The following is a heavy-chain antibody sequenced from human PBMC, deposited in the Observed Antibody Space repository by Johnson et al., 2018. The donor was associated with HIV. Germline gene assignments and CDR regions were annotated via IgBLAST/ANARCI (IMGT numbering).Heavy chain of an antibody. CDR1: GFTFDDYA. CDR2: IYSGGST. J-gene: IGHJ3*02. D-gene: IGHD2-21*02. CDR3: ARGGLLSPDAFDI. Sequence: QVQLVESGGGLVQPGRSLRLSCAASGFTFDDYAMHWVRQAPGKGLEWVSVIYSGGSTYYADSVKGRFTISRDNSKNTLYLQMNSLRAEDTAVYYCARGGLLSPDAFDIWGQGTMVTVSS. V-gene: IGHV3-NL1*01.